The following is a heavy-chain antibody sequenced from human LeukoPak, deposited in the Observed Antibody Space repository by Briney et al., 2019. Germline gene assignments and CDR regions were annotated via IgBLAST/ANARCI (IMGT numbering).Heavy chain of an antibody. V-gene: IGHV3-30*18. CDR2: ISYDGSDK. CDR1: GFTFSRYG. J-gene: IGHJ4*02. CDR3: AKPLGAARAEFDY. Sequence: GGSLRLSCAASGFTFSRYGMHWVRQAPGKGLEWVAVISYDGSDKYYADSVKGRFTISRDNSKNTLYLQMNSLRAEDTAVYYCAKPLGAARAEFDYWGQGTLVTVSS. D-gene: IGHD6-6*01.